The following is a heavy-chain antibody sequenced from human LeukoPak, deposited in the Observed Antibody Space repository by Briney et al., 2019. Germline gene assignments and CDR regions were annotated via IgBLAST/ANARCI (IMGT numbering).Heavy chain of an antibody. V-gene: IGHV3-48*04. J-gene: IGHJ4*02. CDR3: ARVVYDSSGYLDY. CDR1: GFTFSSYS. D-gene: IGHD3-22*01. Sequence: PGGSLRLSSAASGFTFSSYSMNWVRQAPGKGLEWVSYISSSSSTIYYADSVKGRFTISRDNAKNSLYLQMNSLRAEDTAVYYCARVVYDSSGYLDYWGQGTLVTVSS. CDR2: ISSSSSTI.